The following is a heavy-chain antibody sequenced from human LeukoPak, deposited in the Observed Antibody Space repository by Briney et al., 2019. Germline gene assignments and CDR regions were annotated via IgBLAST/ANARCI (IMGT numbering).Heavy chain of an antibody. CDR1: GGSISSYY. Sequence: SETLSLTCTVSGGSISSYYWSWIRQPPGKGLEWIGEINHSGSTNYNPSLKSRVTISVDTSKNQFSLKLSSVTAADTAVYYCARRGGYRKLDYWGQGTLVTVSS. CDR3: ARRGGYRKLDY. J-gene: IGHJ4*02. D-gene: IGHD5-18*01. V-gene: IGHV4-34*01. CDR2: INHSGST.